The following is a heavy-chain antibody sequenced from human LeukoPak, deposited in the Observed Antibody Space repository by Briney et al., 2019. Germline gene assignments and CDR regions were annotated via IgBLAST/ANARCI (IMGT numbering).Heavy chain of an antibody. CDR2: IYPGDSDT. CDR1: GYSFTSYW. V-gene: IGHV5-51*01. J-gene: IGHJ4*02. Sequence: GESLKISCKGSGYSFTSYWIGWVRQMPGKGLEWMGIIYPGDSDTRYSPSFQGQVTISADKSISTAYLQWSSLKASDTAMYYCARAPRGYCSGGSCYLDYWGQGTLVTVSS. CDR3: ARAPRGYCSGGSCYLDY. D-gene: IGHD2-15*01.